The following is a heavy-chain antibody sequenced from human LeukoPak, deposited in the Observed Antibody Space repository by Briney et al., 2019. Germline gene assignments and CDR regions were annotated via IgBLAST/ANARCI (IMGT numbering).Heavy chain of an antibody. CDR1: GYTFTSYG. CDR2: ISAYNGNT. CDR3: ARGTKTCYYDSSGYYYFDY. D-gene: IGHD3-22*01. J-gene: IGHJ4*02. V-gene: IGHV1-18*01. Sequence: GASVKVSCKASGYTFTSYGISWVRQAPGQGLEWMGWISAYNGNTNYAQKLQGRVTMTTDTSTSTAYMELRSLRSDDTAVYYCARGTKTCYYDSSGYYYFDYWGQGTLVTVSS.